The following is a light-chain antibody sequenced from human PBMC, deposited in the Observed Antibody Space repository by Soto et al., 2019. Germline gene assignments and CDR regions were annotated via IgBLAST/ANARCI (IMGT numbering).Light chain of an antibody. CDR3: QQYHTSSIT. CDR1: QGISSW. CDR2: KAS. J-gene: IGKJ5*01. V-gene: IGKV1-5*03. Sequence: DIQMTQSPSSVSASVGDRVTITCRASQGISSWLAWYQQKPGKAPKLLIYKASTLKSGVPSRFSGTGSGTEFTLSIDSLQPDDFATYYCQQYHTSSITFGQGTLLEIK.